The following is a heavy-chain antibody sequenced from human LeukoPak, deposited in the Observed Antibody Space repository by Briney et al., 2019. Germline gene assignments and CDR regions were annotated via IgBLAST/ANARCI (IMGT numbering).Heavy chain of an antibody. D-gene: IGHD5-12*01. Sequence: PGGSLRLSCAASGFTFSSYSMNWVRQAPGKGLEWVSSISSSSSYIYYADSVKGRFTISRDNAKNSLYLQMNSLRAEDTAVYYCARGGTNVDIVATTGSDFDYWGQGTLVTVSS. CDR1: GFTFSSYS. CDR3: ARGGTNVDIVATTGSDFDY. J-gene: IGHJ4*02. V-gene: IGHV3-21*01. CDR2: ISSSSSYI.